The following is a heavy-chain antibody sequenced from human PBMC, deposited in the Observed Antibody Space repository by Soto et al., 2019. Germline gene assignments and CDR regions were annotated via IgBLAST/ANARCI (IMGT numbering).Heavy chain of an antibody. J-gene: IGHJ3*02. CDR3: AGENMVRGVLDAFDI. CDR1: GGTFSSYT. V-gene: IGHV1-69*08. CDR2: IIPILGIA. D-gene: IGHD3-10*01. Sequence: QVQLVQSGAEVKKPGSSVKVSCKASGGTFSSYTISWVRQAPGQGLEWMGRIIPILGIANYAHTFHGRVTITADKSTIKAYMELSSLRSEDTAVYYCAGENMVRGVLDAFDIWGQGTMVTVSS.